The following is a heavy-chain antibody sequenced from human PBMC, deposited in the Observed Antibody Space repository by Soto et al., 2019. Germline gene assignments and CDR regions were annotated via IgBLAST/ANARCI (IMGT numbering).Heavy chain of an antibody. CDR3: AYVSYYDSSGYYAGSDY. Sequence: GGSLRLSCAASGFTFSSYSMNWVRQAPGKGLEWVSSISSSSSYIYYADSVKGRFTISRDNAKNSLYLQMNSLRAEDTAVYYCAYVSYYDSSGYYAGSDYWGQGTLVTVSS. D-gene: IGHD3-22*01. J-gene: IGHJ4*02. CDR2: ISSSSSYI. CDR1: GFTFSSYS. V-gene: IGHV3-21*01.